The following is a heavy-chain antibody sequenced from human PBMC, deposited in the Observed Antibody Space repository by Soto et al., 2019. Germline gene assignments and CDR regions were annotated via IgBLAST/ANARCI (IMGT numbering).Heavy chain of an antibody. V-gene: IGHV1-69*13. CDR3: ARPGKYGDYAYFDY. CDR2: IIPIFGTA. CDR1: GGTFSSYA. J-gene: IGHJ4*02. D-gene: IGHD4-17*01. Sequence: SVKVACKASGGTFSSYAISWVRQAPGQGLEWMGGIIPIFGTANYAQKFQGRVTITADESTSTAYMELSSLRSEDTAVYYCARPGKYGDYAYFDYWGQGTLVPVSS.